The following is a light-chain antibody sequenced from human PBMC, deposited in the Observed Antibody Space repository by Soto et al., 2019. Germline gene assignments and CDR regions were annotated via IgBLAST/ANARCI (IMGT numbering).Light chain of an antibody. Sequence: DMVLTQSPGTLSLSPGERASLSCRASRSFASSYLAWYQKKPGQAPRLLIYAASKRATGIPARFSGSGSGTDFTLTINRLDPEDSAVYYCQQYGSSPPYTFGQGTKLQIK. CDR3: QQYGSSPPYT. V-gene: IGKV3-20*01. J-gene: IGKJ2*01. CDR2: AAS. CDR1: RSFASSY.